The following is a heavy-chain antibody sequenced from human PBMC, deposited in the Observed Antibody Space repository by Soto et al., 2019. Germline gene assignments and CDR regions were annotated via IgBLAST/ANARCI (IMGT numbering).Heavy chain of an antibody. Sequence: SETLSLTCTVSGGSISSGGYYWSWIRQHPRKGLEWIGYIYYSGSTYYNPSLKSRVTISVDTSKNQFSLKLSSVTAADTAVYYCARFFYDSSGYFNYGMDVWGQGTTVTVSS. CDR2: IYYSGST. J-gene: IGHJ6*02. V-gene: IGHV4-31*03. CDR3: ARFFYDSSGYFNYGMDV. D-gene: IGHD3-22*01. CDR1: GGSISSGGYY.